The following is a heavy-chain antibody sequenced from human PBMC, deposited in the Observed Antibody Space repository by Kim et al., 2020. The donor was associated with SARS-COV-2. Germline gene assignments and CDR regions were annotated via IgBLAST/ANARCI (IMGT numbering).Heavy chain of an antibody. Sequence: GGSLRLSCAASGFTFSSYEMNWVRQAPGKGLEWVSYISSSGSTIYYADSVKGRFTISRDNAKNSLYLQMNSLRAEDTAVYYCARARLLWFGEEVQQTPWYFDLWGRGTLVTVSS. V-gene: IGHV3-48*03. CDR2: ISSSGSTI. J-gene: IGHJ2*01. D-gene: IGHD3-10*01. CDR1: GFTFSSYE. CDR3: ARARLLWFGEEVQQTPWYFDL.